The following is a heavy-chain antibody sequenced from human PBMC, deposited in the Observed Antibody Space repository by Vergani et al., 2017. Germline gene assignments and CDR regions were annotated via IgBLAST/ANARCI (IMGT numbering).Heavy chain of an antibody. Sequence: QVQLQQWGAGLLKPSETLSLTCAVYGGSFSGYYWSWIRQPPGKGLEWIGEINHSGSTNYNPSLKSRVTISVDTSKNQFSLKLSSVTAADTAVYYCAISYGSGSXSMAWGQGTLVTVSS. CDR2: INHSGST. CDR3: AISYGSGSXSMA. V-gene: IGHV4-34*01. CDR1: GGSFSGYY. J-gene: IGHJ5*02. D-gene: IGHD3-10*01.